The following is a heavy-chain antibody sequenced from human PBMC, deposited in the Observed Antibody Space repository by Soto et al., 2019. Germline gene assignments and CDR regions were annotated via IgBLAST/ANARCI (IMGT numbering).Heavy chain of an antibody. CDR2: IIPILGIA. J-gene: IGHJ4*02. CDR3: AVGYCSSTSCYGEYYFDY. D-gene: IGHD2-2*01. V-gene: IGHV1-69*02. Sequence: QVQLVQSGAEVKKPGSSVKVSCKASGGTFSSYTISWVRQAPGQGLEWMGRIIPILGIANYAQKFQGRVTITADKSTSTAYMEVSSLRSEDTAVYYCAVGYCSSTSCYGEYYFDYWGQGTLVTVSS. CDR1: GGTFSSYT.